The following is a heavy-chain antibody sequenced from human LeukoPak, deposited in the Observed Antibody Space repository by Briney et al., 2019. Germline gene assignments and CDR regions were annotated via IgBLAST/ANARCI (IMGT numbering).Heavy chain of an antibody. Sequence: SETLSLTCAVYGGSFSGYYWSWIRQPPGKGLEWIGEINHSGSTNYNPSLKSRVTISVDTSKNQFSLKLSSVTAADTAVYYCARGVGLRSDFDIWGQGTMVTVSS. V-gene: IGHV4-34*01. CDR2: INHSGST. J-gene: IGHJ3*02. CDR3: ARGVGLRSDFDI. CDR1: GGSFSGYY. D-gene: IGHD3-3*01.